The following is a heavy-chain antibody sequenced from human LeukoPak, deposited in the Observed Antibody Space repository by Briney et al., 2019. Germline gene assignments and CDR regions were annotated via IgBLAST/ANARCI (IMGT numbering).Heavy chain of an antibody. Sequence: GGSLRLSCAASGFTFSDYYMSWIRQAPGKGLEWVSYISSSGSTIYYADSVKGRFTISRDNAKNSLYLQMNSLRAEDTAVYYCAKDGASETVTTDFDYWGQGTLVTVSS. D-gene: IGHD4-17*01. CDR3: AKDGASETVTTDFDY. J-gene: IGHJ4*02. V-gene: IGHV3-11*01. CDR1: GFTFSDYY. CDR2: ISSSGSTI.